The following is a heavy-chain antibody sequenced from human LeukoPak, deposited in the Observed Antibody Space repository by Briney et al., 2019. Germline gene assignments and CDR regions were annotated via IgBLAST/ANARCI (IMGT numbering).Heavy chain of an antibody. Sequence: SETLSLTCAVSGNSISSDYYWGWVRQPPGKGLEWIGSFYHSGSTYYNPSLKSRVTISVDTSKNQFSLILSSVTAADTAVYYCARESRGILTYWGQGTLVTVSS. J-gene: IGHJ4*02. CDR3: ARESRGILTY. CDR2: FYHSGST. D-gene: IGHD3-9*01. V-gene: IGHV4-38-2*02. CDR1: GNSISSDYY.